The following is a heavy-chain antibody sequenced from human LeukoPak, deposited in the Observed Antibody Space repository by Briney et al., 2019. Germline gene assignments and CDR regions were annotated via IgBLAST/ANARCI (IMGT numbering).Heavy chain of an antibody. Sequence: PGGSLRLSCAASGFTFSDSGMHWVRQASGKGLEWVGHIRSKADSYATVYAASVKGRFTITRDDSENTAYLQMNSLKIEDTAVYYCAKDQRYSSGWYRIDYYYYMDVWGKGTTVTISS. D-gene: IGHD6-19*01. CDR1: GFTFSDSG. CDR3: AKDQRYSSGWYRIDYYYYMDV. J-gene: IGHJ6*03. V-gene: IGHV3-73*01. CDR2: IRSKADSYAT.